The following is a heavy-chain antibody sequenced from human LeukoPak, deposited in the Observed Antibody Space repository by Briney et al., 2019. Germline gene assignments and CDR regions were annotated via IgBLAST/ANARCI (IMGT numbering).Heavy chain of an antibody. CDR3: ARVARRGYYQYYYYYMDV. D-gene: IGHD3-22*01. J-gene: IGHJ6*03. V-gene: IGHV4-34*01. CDR1: GGSFSGYY. Sequence: NPSETLSLTCAVYGGSFSGYYWSWIRQPPGKGLERIGEVNHSGSTNYNPSLKSRVTISVDTSKNQFSLKLGSVTAADTAVYYCARVARRGYYQYYYYYMDVWGKGTTVTISS. CDR2: VNHSGST.